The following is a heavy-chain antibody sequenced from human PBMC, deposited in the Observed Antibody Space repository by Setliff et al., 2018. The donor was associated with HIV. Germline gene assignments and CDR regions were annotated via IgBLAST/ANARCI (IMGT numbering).Heavy chain of an antibody. D-gene: IGHD1-7*01. V-gene: IGHV3-23*01. Sequence: GGSLRLSCAASGFTFSSYAMSWVRQAPGTGLEWVSAISGRGGTTYYADSVKGRFTISRDNSKNMLYLQMDSLRAEDTAVYYCARGRNRNYVVYGMDVWGQGTTVTVSS. CDR2: ISGRGGTT. CDR1: GFTFSSYA. J-gene: IGHJ6*02. CDR3: ARGRNRNYVVYGMDV.